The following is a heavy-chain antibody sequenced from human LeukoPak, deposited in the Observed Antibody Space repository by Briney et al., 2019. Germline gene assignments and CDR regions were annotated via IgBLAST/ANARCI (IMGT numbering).Heavy chain of an antibody. CDR2: ISGSGGST. Sequence: GGSLRLSCAASVFTFSSYAMSWVRQAPGKGLEWVSAISGSGGSTYYADSVKGRFTISRDNSKNTLYLQMNSLRAEDTAVYYCAKMHIVVVPAAHDAFDIWGQGTMVTVSS. D-gene: IGHD2-2*01. CDR3: AKMHIVVVPAAHDAFDI. J-gene: IGHJ3*02. CDR1: VFTFSSYA. V-gene: IGHV3-23*01.